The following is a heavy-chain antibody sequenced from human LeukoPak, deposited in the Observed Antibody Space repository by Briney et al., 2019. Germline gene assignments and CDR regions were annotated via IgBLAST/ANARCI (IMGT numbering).Heavy chain of an antibody. D-gene: IGHD3-9*01. V-gene: IGHV3-53*01. J-gene: IGHJ4*02. CDR3: ARGSGLRYFDWLFDY. Sequence: GGSLRLSCAASGFTVSSNYMSWVRQAPGKGLEWVSVIYSGGSTYYADSVKGRFTISRDNSKNTLYLQMNSLRAEDTAVYYCARGSGLRYFDWLFDYWGQGTLVTVSS. CDR1: GFTVSSNY. CDR2: IYSGGST.